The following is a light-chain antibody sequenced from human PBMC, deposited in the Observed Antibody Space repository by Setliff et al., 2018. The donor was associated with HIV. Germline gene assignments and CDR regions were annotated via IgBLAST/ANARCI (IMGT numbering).Light chain of an antibody. CDR2: DVT. V-gene: IGLV2-14*03. CDR3: SSYAISNTLP. J-gene: IGLJ1*01. CDR1: SNDVGLYNF. Sequence: QSVLTQPRSVFGSPGQSVTISCTGTSNDVGLYNFVSWYQQHPGKAPKLMIYDVTKRPSGVSNRFSGSKSGNTASLTISGLRAEDEADYYCSSYAISNTLPFGTGTKVTVL.